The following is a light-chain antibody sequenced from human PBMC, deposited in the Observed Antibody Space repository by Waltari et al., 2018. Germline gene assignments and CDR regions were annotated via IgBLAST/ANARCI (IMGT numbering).Light chain of an antibody. CDR3: CSYASFSTMI. J-gene: IGLJ2*01. Sequence: QSALTQPASVSGSPGMSITISCNGTLRDVGSFHLVSWYQQHPGKAPQLIIFEVTKRPSGVSDSFAGSKSDNTASLTITGLQAEDEADYFCCSYASFSTMIFGGGTKVTVL. CDR1: LRDVGSFHL. CDR2: EVT. V-gene: IGLV2-23*02.